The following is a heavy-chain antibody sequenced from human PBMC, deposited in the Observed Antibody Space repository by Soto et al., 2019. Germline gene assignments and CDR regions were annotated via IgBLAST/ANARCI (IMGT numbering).Heavy chain of an antibody. J-gene: IGHJ4*02. CDR2: IYHSGST. CDR3: ARDLLHDSSGYYCILED. D-gene: IGHD3-22*01. V-gene: IGHV4-4*02. CDR1: GGSISSSNW. Sequence: QVQLQESGPGLVKPSGTLSLTCAVSGGSISSSNWWSWVRQPPGKGLEWLGEIYHSGSTNYNPSLKRRVPISVAKSRNQFSLKLSSVTAADTAVYYCARDLLHDSSGYYCILEDWGQGTLVTVSS.